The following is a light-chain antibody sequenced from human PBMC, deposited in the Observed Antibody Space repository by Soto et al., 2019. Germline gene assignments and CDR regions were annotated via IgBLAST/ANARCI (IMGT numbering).Light chain of an antibody. CDR1: SGSIASNY. V-gene: IGLV6-57*02. CDR3: QSSDTTNWV. CDR2: EDN. J-gene: IGLJ3*02. Sequence: NFMLTQPHSVSESPGKTVTISCTGSSGSIASNYVQWYQQRPGSAPTTLIYEDNKRPFGVPDRFSGSIDSSSNSASLTISGLKTEDEADYYCQSSDTTNWVFGGGTKVTVL.